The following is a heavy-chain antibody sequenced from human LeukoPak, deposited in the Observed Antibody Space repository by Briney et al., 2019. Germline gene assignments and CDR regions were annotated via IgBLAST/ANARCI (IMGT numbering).Heavy chain of an antibody. V-gene: IGHV4-30-4*08. D-gene: IGHD3-10*01. J-gene: IGHJ4*02. CDR2: IYYSGST. CDR3: ARHLWFGEFPTTPFGY. CDR1: GGSISSGDYY. Sequence: TSETLSLTCTVSGGSISSGDYYWSWIRQPPGKGLEWIGYIYYSGSTYYNPSLKSRVTISVDTSKNQFSLKLSSVTAADTAVYYCARHLWFGEFPTTPFGYWGQGTLVTVSS.